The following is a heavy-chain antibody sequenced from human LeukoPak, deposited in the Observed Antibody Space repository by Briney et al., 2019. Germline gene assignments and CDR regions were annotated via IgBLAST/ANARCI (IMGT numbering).Heavy chain of an antibody. D-gene: IGHD1-26*01. V-gene: IGHV3-33*06. CDR2: IWYDGSNK. Sequence: GGSLSLSCATSGFTFSNFGMHWVRQAPGKGLEWVAVIWYDGSNKFYADSVKGRFTISRDNSKNTLFLQMNSLRAEDTAVYYCAKDGVGGTHADYWGQGTLVTVSS. CDR1: GFTFSNFG. CDR3: AKDGVGGTHADY. J-gene: IGHJ4*02.